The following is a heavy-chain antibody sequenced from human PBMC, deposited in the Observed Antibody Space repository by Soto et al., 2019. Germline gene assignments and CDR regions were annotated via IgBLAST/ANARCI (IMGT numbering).Heavy chain of an antibody. CDR3: SSANSYGSPVDFDY. CDR2: ISSSSSTI. V-gene: IGHV3-48*01. Sequence: EVQLVESGGGLVQPGGSLRLSCAASGFTFSSYSMNWVRQAPGKGLEWVSYISSSSSTIYYADSVKGRFTISRDNAKNSLYLQMNSLRAEDTAVYYCSSANSYGSPVDFDYCCQGTLVTVSS. CDR1: GFTFSSYS. J-gene: IGHJ4*02. D-gene: IGHD3-10*01.